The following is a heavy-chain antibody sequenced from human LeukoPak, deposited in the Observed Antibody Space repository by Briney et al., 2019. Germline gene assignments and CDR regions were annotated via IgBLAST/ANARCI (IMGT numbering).Heavy chain of an antibody. D-gene: IGHD3-16*01. CDR2: ISSSGSTI. CDR3: ARGTDYAFDY. V-gene: IGHV3-48*03. Sequence: PGGSLRLSCAASGFTFSSYEMNWVRQAPGKGLEWVSYISSSGSTIYYADSVKGRFTISRDNAKNSLYLQMNSLRAEDTAVYYCARGTDYAFDYWGQGTLVTVSS. CDR1: GFTFSSYE. J-gene: IGHJ4*02.